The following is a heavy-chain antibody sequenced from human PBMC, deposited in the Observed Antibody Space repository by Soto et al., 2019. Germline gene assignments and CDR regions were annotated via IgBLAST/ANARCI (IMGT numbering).Heavy chain of an antibody. CDR1: GFTFSSYA. J-gene: IGHJ4*02. CDR3: AKDPWGYCSGGSCQTTEFDY. V-gene: IGHV3-23*01. Sequence: GGSLRLSCAASGFTFSSYAMSWVRQAPGKGLEWVSAISGSGGSTYYADSVKGRFTISRDNSKNTLYLQMNSLRAEDTAVYYCAKDPWGYCSGGSCQTTEFDYWGQGTLVTVSS. CDR2: ISGSGGST. D-gene: IGHD2-15*01.